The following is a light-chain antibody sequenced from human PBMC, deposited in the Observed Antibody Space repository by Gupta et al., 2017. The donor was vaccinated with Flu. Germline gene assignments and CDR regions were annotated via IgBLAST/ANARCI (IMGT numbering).Light chain of an antibody. Sequence: DVVMTQSPLSLPVTLGQPASISCRSSQGLVYSDGNTYLHWFQQRPGQSPRRLIYQVSDREAGVTDRFSGSGSGTNFTLKISRVEAEDVGIYVCMQGAHWPWAFGQGTTVEIK. V-gene: IGKV2-30*01. J-gene: IGKJ1*01. CDR1: QGLVYSDGNTY. CDR2: QVS. CDR3: MQGAHWPWA.